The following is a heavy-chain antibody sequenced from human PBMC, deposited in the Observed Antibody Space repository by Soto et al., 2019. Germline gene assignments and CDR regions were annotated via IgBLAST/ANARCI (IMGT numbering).Heavy chain of an antibody. V-gene: IGHV4-31*03. Sequence: QVQLQESGPGLVRPSQTLSLTCTVSNGSIDNTVFFWNWIRQHPGRGLEWIGYISYSGKPFYNPSLQSRVSMSLDTSTNQFSLKLSSVTAADTAVYFCARHLSGDYPNANWFDPWGQGTLVTVSS. CDR1: NGSIDNTVFF. CDR2: ISYSGKP. CDR3: ARHLSGDYPNANWFDP. D-gene: IGHD4-17*01. J-gene: IGHJ5*02.